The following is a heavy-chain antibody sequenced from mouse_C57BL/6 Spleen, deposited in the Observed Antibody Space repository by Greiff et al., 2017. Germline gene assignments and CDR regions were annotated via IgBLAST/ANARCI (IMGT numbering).Heavy chain of an antibody. CDR2: INPSTGGT. CDR3: ARWDGYDRDYAMDY. Sequence: VHVKQSGPELVKPGASVKISCKASGYSFTGYYMNWVKQSPEKSLEWIGEINPSTGGTTYNQKFKAKATLTVDKSSSTAYMQLKSLTSEDSAVYYGARWDGYDRDYAMDYWGQGTSVTVSS. CDR1: GYSFTGYY. J-gene: IGHJ4*01. D-gene: IGHD2-2*01. V-gene: IGHV1-42*01.